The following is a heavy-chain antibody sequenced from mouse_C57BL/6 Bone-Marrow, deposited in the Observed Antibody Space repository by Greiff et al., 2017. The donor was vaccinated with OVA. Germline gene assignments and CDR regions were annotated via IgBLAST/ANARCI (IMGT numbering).Heavy chain of an antibody. V-gene: IGHV1-55*01. CDR2: IYPGSGST. CDR3: ARRDRHYYPTER. J-gene: IGHJ4*01. CDR1: GYTFTSYW. Sequence: VQLQQPGAELVKPGASVTMSCKASGYTFTSYWITWVKQRPGQGLEWIGDIYPGSGSTNYNEKFKSKATLTVDTSSSTAYMQLSSLTSEDSAVYYGARRDRHYYPTERWGERTPAIVSP. D-gene: IGHD2-14*01.